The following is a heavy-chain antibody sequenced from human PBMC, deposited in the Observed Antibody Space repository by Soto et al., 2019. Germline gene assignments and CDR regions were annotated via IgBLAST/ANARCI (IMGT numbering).Heavy chain of an antibody. J-gene: IGHJ5*02. Sequence: QVQLVQSGAEVKKPGASVKVSCTASGYTFTHYAIHWVRHAPGQRLEWMGFINAGSGNTKYSQTFQARLTFTKDTSASTAYMDLSSLRSEDTAIYYCARGLAADGAWGQGTLVTVSS. V-gene: IGHV1-3*01. D-gene: IGHD6-13*01. CDR2: INAGSGNT. CDR3: ARGLAADGA. CDR1: GYTFTHYA.